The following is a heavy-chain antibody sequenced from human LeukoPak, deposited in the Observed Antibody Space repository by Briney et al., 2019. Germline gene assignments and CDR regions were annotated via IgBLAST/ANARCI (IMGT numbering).Heavy chain of an antibody. CDR1: GYSFTSYW. V-gene: IGHV5-51*01. Sequence: GESLQISCKGSGYSFTSYWIGWVRQMPGKGLEWVGIIYPGDSDTRYSPSFQGQVTISADKSISTAYLRWSSLKASDTAMYYCARLRSSDSSSSKMYYYYGMDVWGQGTTVTVSS. D-gene: IGHD6-6*01. CDR2: IYPGDSDT. J-gene: IGHJ6*02. CDR3: ARLRSSDSSSSKMYYYYGMDV.